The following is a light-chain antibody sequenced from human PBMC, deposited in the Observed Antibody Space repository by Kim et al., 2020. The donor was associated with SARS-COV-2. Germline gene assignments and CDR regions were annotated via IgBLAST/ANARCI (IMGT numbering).Light chain of an antibody. J-gene: IGLJ3*02. V-gene: IGLV1-44*01. CDR2: DND. CDR1: SSNIGINA. Sequence: QSVVTQPSSASGTPGQRVTISCSGSSSNIGINAVNWYQQLPGTAPELLIYDNDQRPAGVPDRFSGSKSGTSASLSISGLQSEDEADYYCAVWDETLKGWVFGGGTQLTVL. CDR3: AVWDETLKGWV.